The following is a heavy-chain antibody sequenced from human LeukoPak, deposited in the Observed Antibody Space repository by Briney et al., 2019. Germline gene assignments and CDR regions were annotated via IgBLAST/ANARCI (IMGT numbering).Heavy chain of an antibody. V-gene: IGHV3-48*03. D-gene: IGHD3-22*01. J-gene: IGHJ4*02. CDR2: INGGGSTV. CDR3: ARDAHYYDTSGYFRAPFDY. CDR1: AFTFSSYE. Sequence: GGSLRLSCAASAFTFSSYEMNWVRQAPGKGLEWISYINGGGSTVYYADSVKGRFTISRDNAKNSLYLQMNSLRAEDTAVYYCARDAHYYDTSGYFRAPFDYWGQGTLVTVSS.